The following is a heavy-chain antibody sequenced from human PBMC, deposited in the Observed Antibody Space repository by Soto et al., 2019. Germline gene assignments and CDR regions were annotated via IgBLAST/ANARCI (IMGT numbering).Heavy chain of an antibody. D-gene: IGHD2-2*01. CDR1: GYSFTSYW. CDR3: ARHAGFCSSATCSQNDY. Sequence: PGESLKISCKGSGYSFTSYWIAWVRQMPGKGLECMGIIYPGDSDTIYSPSFQGQVSISADKSINTAYLHWSSLKASDTATYYCARHAGFCSSATCSQNDYWGQGTLVTVSS. V-gene: IGHV5-51*01. CDR2: IYPGDSDT. J-gene: IGHJ4*02.